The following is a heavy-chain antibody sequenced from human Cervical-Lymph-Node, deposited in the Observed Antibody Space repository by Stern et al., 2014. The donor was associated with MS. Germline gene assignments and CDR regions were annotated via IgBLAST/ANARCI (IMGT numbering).Heavy chain of an antibody. CDR2: IIPIFGTA. Sequence: QMQLVQSGAEVKKPGSSVKVSCKVSGGTFSSYATNWVRQAPGQGLEWMGGIIPIFGTANHAKKFQGRLSITADESTTTAYMALSSLRSEDTAIYYCARDNGYNYPQVYWGQGTLVTVSS. J-gene: IGHJ4*02. V-gene: IGHV1-69*01. CDR3: ARDNGYNYPQVY. D-gene: IGHD5-24*01. CDR1: GGTFSSYA.